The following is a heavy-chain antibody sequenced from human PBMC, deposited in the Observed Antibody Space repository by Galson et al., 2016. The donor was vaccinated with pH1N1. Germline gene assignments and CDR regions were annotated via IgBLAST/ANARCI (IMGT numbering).Heavy chain of an antibody. D-gene: IGHD2-21*01. CDR2: IFPGDSDT. Sequence: QSGAEVKKPGESLKISCTGSGYSFTSYWIGWVRQMPGKGLEWMGIIFPGDSDTRYSPSFQGQVTISADKSISTAYLQWISLRASDTAMYYCTKSPADPGYSYYYMDVWGKGTTVSVSS. CDR1: GYSFTSYW. CDR3: TKSPADPGYSYYYMDV. J-gene: IGHJ6*03. V-gene: IGHV5-51*03.